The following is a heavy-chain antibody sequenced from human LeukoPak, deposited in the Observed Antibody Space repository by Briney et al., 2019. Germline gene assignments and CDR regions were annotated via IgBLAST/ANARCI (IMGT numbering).Heavy chain of an antibody. V-gene: IGHV3-30*18. CDR2: ISYDGSNK. Sequence: GGSLRLSCAASGFTFSSYGMHWVRQAPGKGLEWVAVISYDGSNKYYADSVKGRFTISRDNSKNTLYLQMNSLRAEDTAVYYCAKENGELVFDPRGQGTLVTVSS. CDR1: GFTFSSYG. D-gene: IGHD1-1*01. CDR3: AKENGELVFDP. J-gene: IGHJ5*02.